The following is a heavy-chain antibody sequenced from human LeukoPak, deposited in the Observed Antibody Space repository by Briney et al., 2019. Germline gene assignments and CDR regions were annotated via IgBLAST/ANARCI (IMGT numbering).Heavy chain of an antibody. V-gene: IGHV3-23*01. D-gene: IGHD3-10*01. CDR2: VSANGVST. Sequence: GGSLRLSCAASGFTFGIYPFSWVRQAPGKGLEWVSVVSANGVSTLYANSVKGRFTISRDNFVNTLYLQMSSLRAEDTAVYYCAKDRGYTTGRDFDFWGQGALVTVSS. CDR1: GFTFGIYP. J-gene: IGHJ4*02. CDR3: AKDRGYTTGRDFDF.